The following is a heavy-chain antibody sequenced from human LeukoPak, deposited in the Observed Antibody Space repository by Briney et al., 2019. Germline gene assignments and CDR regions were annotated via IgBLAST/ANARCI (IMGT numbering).Heavy chain of an antibody. J-gene: IGHJ4*02. Sequence: PGGSLRLSCAASGFTFSSYGMHWVRQAPGKGLEWVAFIRYDGSSKYYADSVKGRFTISRDNSKNTLYLQMGSLRAEDMAVYYCARDHRYSSGWYFDYWGQGTLVTVSS. CDR1: GFTFSSYG. CDR2: IRYDGSSK. CDR3: ARDHRYSSGWYFDY. V-gene: IGHV3-30*02. D-gene: IGHD6-19*01.